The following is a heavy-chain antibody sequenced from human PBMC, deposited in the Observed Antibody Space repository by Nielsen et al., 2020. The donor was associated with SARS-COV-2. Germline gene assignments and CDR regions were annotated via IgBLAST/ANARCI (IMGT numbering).Heavy chain of an antibody. CDR2: ISPSSSFT. Sequence: GESLKISCAASGFTFSDYYMSWIRQAPGKGLEWISSISPSSSFTNDADSVKGRFTISRDNGKNSLYLQMNSLRVEDTAVYYCAREGRNLPLDYWGQGTLVTVSS. CDR1: GFTFSDYY. V-gene: IGHV3-11*05. CDR3: AREGRNLPLDY. J-gene: IGHJ4*02.